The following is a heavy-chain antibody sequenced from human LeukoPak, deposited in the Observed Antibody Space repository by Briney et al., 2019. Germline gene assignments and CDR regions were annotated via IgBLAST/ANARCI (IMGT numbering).Heavy chain of an antibody. Sequence: GSLRLSCAPSGFTFSSYWMHWVRQAPGKGLVWVSRTITYADSVKGRFTISRDNAKNTLYLQMNSLRAEDTAVYYCAKDLYSSSYLFDYWGQGTLVTVSS. J-gene: IGHJ4*02. CDR1: GFTFSSYW. CDR3: AKDLYSSSYLFDY. V-gene: IGHV3-74*01. D-gene: IGHD6-6*01. CDR2: TI.